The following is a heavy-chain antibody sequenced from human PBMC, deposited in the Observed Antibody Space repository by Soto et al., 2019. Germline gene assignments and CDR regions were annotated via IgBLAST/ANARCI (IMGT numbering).Heavy chain of an antibody. D-gene: IGHD3-10*02. CDR3: ARGDRLCLRNWFDP. V-gene: IGHV4-59*12. CDR2: MYYSGST. CDR1: GDSLINYY. Sequence: PSETLSLTCTVSGDSLINYYWSWIRQPPGKGLEWIGYMYYSGSTNYNPSLKSRVTISVDTSKNQFSLKLISMTPADTAVYYCARGDRLCLRNWFDPWGHGTQVTVSS. J-gene: IGHJ5*02.